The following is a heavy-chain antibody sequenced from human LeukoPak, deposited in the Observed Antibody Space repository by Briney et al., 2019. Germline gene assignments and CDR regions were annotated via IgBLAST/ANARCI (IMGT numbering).Heavy chain of an antibody. CDR1: GGSIRSSSYY. D-gene: IGHD5-24*01. J-gene: IGHJ6*03. CDR3: ARGPGGYNILSYYYYMDV. CDR2: IYFSGST. Sequence: SETLSLTCNVSGGSIRSSSYYWAWVRQPPGKGLEWIGTIYFSGSTYYNPSLKSRVLIAADTSKNQFSLKLNSVIAADTAVYYCARGPGGYNILSYYYYMDVWGKGTTVTVSS. V-gene: IGHV4-39*01.